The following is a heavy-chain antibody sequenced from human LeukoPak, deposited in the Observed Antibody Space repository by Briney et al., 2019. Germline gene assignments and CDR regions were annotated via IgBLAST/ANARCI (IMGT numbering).Heavy chain of an antibody. J-gene: IGHJ3*02. D-gene: IGHD5-18*01. V-gene: IGHV3-23*01. Sequence: QPGGSLRLSCAASGFTFSSYGMNWVRQAPGKGLEWVSGINTSGGTTYYADSVKGRFTISRDNSKNTLYLQMNSLRADDTAAYYCAKDPPTVMANAFHIWGQGTMVTVSS. CDR2: INTSGGTT. CDR3: AKDPPTVMANAFHI. CDR1: GFTFSSYG.